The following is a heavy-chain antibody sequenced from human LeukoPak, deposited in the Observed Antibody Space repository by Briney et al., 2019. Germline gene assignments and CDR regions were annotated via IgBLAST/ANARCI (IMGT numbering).Heavy chain of an antibody. CDR2: ISYDGSNK. J-gene: IGHJ6*02. V-gene: IGHV3-30*18. CDR3: AKGITYYYDSSGYFAQYGMDV. CDR1: GFTFSSYG. Sequence: PGGSLRLSCAASGFTFSSYGMHWVRQAPGKGLEWVAVISYDGSNKYYADSVKGRFTISRDNSKNTLYLQMNSLRAEDTAVYYCAKGITYYYDSSGYFAQYGMDVWGQGTTVTVSS. D-gene: IGHD3-22*01.